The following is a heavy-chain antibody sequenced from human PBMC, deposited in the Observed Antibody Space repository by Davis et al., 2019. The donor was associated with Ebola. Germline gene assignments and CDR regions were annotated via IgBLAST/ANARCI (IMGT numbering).Heavy chain of an antibody. Sequence: GESLKISCAASGFTFSSYAMSWVRQAPGKGLEWVSAISGSGGNTYYADSVEGRFTISRDNSKNTLYLQMNSLRAEDTAVYYCARALGLRLGPLFGYWGQGTLVTVSS. CDR1: GFTFSSYA. CDR2: ISGSGGNT. V-gene: IGHV3-23*01. J-gene: IGHJ4*02. CDR3: ARALGLRLGPLFGY. D-gene: IGHD3-16*01.